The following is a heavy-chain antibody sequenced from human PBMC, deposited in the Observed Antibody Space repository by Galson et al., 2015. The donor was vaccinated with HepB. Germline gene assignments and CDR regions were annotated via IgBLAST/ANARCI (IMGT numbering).Heavy chain of an antibody. Sequence: ETLSLTCTVSGGSINSYYWSWIRQPPGQGLEWIGYIYYSGTTNYSPSLKSRVTISVDTSKNQFSLKLSSVTAADTAVYYCARSIPGGDYGDYWYFDLWGRGTLVTVSS. D-gene: IGHD4-17*01. J-gene: IGHJ2*01. CDR3: ARSIPGGDYGDYWYFDL. CDR1: GGSINSYY. CDR2: IYYSGTT. V-gene: IGHV4-59*08.